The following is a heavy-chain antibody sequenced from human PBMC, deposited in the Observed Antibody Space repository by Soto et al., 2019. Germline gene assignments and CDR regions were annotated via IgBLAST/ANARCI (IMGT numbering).Heavy chain of an antibody. CDR3: AKATATGGGAFDI. D-gene: IGHD2-8*02. CDR2: ILVDGRT. CDR1: VFIFSSYD. J-gene: IGHJ3*02. V-gene: IGHV3-23*01. Sequence: PWWSLRLSCSASVFIFSSYDMSWVRQAPGKGLEWVSTILVDGRTFYVDSVKGRFTISRDSSNNMVYLQMNSLTAGDTALYYCAKATATGGGAFDICGQGTMVTVSS.